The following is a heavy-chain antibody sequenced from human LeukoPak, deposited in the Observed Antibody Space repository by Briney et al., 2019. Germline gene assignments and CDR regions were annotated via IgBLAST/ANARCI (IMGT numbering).Heavy chain of an antibody. D-gene: IGHD4-17*01. CDR1: GGSISSYY. CDR3: ASHYGPYYFDY. Sequence: PSETLSLTCTVSGGSISSYYWSWIRQPPGKGLEWIGYIYYSGSTNYNPSLKGRVTISVDTSKNQFSLKLSSVTAADTAVYYCASHYGPYYFDYWGQGTLVTVSS. V-gene: IGHV4-59*08. CDR2: IYYSGST. J-gene: IGHJ4*02.